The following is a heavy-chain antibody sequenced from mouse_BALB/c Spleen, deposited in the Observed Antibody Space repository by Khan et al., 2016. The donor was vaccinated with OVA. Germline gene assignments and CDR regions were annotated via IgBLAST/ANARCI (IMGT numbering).Heavy chain of an antibody. V-gene: IGHV3-8*02. D-gene: IGHD3-1*01. CDR3: AFELRGFGY. CDR1: GDSITSGY. J-gene: IGHJ3*01. Sequence: EVELVESGPGLVKPSQTLSLTCSVTGDSITSGYWNWIRKFPGNKLDYMGYISYSGNTYYNPSLKSRISITRDTSKKQYYLQLNSVTTEDTATYXRAFELRGFGYWGQGTLVTFS. CDR2: ISYSGNT.